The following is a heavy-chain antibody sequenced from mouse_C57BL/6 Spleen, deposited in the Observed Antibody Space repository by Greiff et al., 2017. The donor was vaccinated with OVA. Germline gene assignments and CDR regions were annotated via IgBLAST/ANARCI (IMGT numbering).Heavy chain of an antibody. CDR1: GFTFSSSA. J-gene: IGHJ3*01. CDR2: LSDGGSYT. Sequence: EVKVEESGGGLVKPGGSLKLSCAASGFTFSSSAMSWVRQTPEKRLAWVATLSDGGSYTSYPDNVKGRFTISRDNAKNNLYLQMSQLKSEYTAMYYCARDQDDYGSSYVAWFADWGQGTLVTVSA. V-gene: IGHV5-4*01. CDR3: ARDQDDYGSSYVAWFAD. D-gene: IGHD1-1*01.